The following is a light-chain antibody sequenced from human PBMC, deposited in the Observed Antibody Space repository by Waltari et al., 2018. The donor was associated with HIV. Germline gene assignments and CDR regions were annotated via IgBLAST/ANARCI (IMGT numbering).Light chain of an antibody. Sequence: QSALTQPASVSGSPGQSITISCTGTSSDVGSSKFVSWYQRHPGKAPKFMIYEGTKRPSGVSNRFSGSKSGNTASLTISGLQAEDEADYHCCSYAGNNTLVFGGGTKLTVI. CDR2: EGT. J-gene: IGLJ3*02. V-gene: IGLV2-23*01. CDR1: SSDVGSSKF. CDR3: CSYAGNNTLV.